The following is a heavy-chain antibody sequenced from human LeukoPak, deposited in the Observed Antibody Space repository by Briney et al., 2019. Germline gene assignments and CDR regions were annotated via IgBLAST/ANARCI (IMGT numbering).Heavy chain of an antibody. CDR1: GYTFTSYY. D-gene: IGHD6-19*01. V-gene: IGHV1-46*01. CDR3: LTDSTGWYFRH. CDR2: INPSGGST. J-gene: IGHJ4*02. Sequence: ASVEVSCKASGYTFTSYYMHWVRQAPGQGLEWMGIINPSGGSTNYAQRLQGRVIMTTDTSTRTAYMELRSLRSDDTAVYYCLTDSTGWYFRHWGQGTLVTVSS.